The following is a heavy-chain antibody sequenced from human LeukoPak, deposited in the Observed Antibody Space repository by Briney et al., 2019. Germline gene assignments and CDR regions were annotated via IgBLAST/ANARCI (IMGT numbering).Heavy chain of an antibody. Sequence: GGSLRLSCAASGFFFSNYWVSWVRQAQGKGLEWVSSISSSSSYIYYADSVKGRFTISRDNAKNSLYLQMNSLRAEDTAVYYCARVGTIFGVVPHFDYWGQGTLVTVSS. J-gene: IGHJ4*02. CDR1: GFFFSNYW. V-gene: IGHV3-21*01. CDR2: ISSSSSYI. D-gene: IGHD3-3*01. CDR3: ARVGTIFGVVPHFDY.